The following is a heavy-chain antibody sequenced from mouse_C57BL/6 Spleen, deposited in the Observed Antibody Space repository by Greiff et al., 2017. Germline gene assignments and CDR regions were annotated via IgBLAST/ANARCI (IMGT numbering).Heavy chain of an antibody. D-gene: IGHD1-1*01. V-gene: IGHV1-55*01. CDR3: ARWCSRYDFDY. CDR2: IYPDSGST. CDR1: GYTFTTYC. J-gene: IGHJ2*01. Sequence: VQLQQSGAELVKPGASVKMSCKASGYTFTTYCITWVKQRPGQGLEWIGDIYPDSGSTNYNEKFKSKDTLTVDKSSSPAYMQLSCRTSEASAVYYGARWCSRYDFDYWGQGTTLTVSS.